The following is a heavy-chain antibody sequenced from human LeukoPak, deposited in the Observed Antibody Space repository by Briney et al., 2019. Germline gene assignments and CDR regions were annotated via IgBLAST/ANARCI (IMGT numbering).Heavy chain of an antibody. CDR2: IRSKAYGGTT. CDR3: TRPGGTYYYDSSAPGGDY. J-gene: IGHJ4*02. CDR1: GFTFGDYA. V-gene: IGHV3-49*04. D-gene: IGHD3-22*01. Sequence: GGSLRLSCTASGFTFGDYAMSWVRQAPGKGPEWVGFIRSKAYGGTTEYAASVKGRFTISRDDSKSIAYLQMNSLKTEDTAVYYCTRPGGTYYYDSSAPGGDYWGQGTLVTVSS.